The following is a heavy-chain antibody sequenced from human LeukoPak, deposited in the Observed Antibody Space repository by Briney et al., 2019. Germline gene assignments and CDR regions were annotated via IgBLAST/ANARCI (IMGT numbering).Heavy chain of an antibody. V-gene: IGHV3-53*01. J-gene: IGHJ4*02. CDR2: IYSGGNI. CDR3: ASRHCSGGGCYIAGADPFDY. D-gene: IGHD2-15*01. Sequence: QPGGSLRLSCAASGFTVSSTYMSWVRQAPGKGLEWVSVIYSGGNIYYIDSVKGRFTISRDTSKNTLYLQMNSLRAEDTAVYYCASRHCSGGGCYIAGADPFDYWGQGTLVTVSS. CDR1: GFTVSSTY.